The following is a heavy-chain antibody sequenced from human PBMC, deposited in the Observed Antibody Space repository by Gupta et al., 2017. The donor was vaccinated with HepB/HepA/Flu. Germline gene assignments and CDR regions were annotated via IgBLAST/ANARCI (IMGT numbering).Heavy chain of an antibody. D-gene: IGHD4-17*01. Sequence: EVQLVESGGGLVEPGGSLRLSCAASGCTFRNHWMSWVRQAPGKGLEWVANSPPDGDKYYLESLRGRFTISRDNANNSLSLQMNGLRAEDTAMYYCARYGDIWDSYHIRGAFDLWGQGTMVTVSA. CDR2: SPPDGDK. CDR3: ARYGDIWDSYHIRGAFDL. V-gene: IGHV3-7*01. J-gene: IGHJ3*01. CDR1: GCTFRNHW.